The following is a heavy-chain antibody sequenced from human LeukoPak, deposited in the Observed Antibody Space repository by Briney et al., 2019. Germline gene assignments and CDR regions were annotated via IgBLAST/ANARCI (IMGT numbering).Heavy chain of an antibody. V-gene: IGHV3-30*02. CDR3: AKDHYDYVWGSYRFDY. J-gene: IGHJ4*02. Sequence: GGSLRLSCAASGFTFSSYGMHWVRQAPGKGLEWVAFIQYDGTNKYYADSVKGRFTISRDNSKNTLYMQRNSLRAEDTAVYYCAKDHYDYVWGSYRFDYWGQGTLVTVSS. D-gene: IGHD3-16*02. CDR1: GFTFSSYG. CDR2: IQYDGTNK.